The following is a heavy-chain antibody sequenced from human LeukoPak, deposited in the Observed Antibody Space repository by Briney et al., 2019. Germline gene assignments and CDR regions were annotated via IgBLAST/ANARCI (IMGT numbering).Heavy chain of an antibody. D-gene: IGHD4-17*01. Sequence: GESLKISCNGSGYSFTSYWICWVRQMPGKGLEWMGRIDPSDSYTNYSPSFQGHVTISADKSISTVYLQWSSLKASDTAMYCCARHKVYGDYVIWGQGTLVTVSS. CDR3: ARHKVYGDYVI. J-gene: IGHJ4*02. CDR2: IDPSDSYT. CDR1: GYSFTSYW. V-gene: IGHV5-10-1*01.